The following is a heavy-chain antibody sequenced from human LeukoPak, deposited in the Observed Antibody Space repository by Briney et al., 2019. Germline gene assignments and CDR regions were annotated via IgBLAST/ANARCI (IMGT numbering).Heavy chain of an antibody. CDR2: IKQDGSEK. J-gene: IGHJ4*02. D-gene: IGHD4-17*01. CDR1: GFTFSSYW. Sequence: GGSLRLSCAASGFTFSSYWMSWVRQAPGKGLEWVANIKQDGSEKYYVDSVKGRFTISRDNAKNSLYLQMNSLRAEDTAVYYCAKLVTTVTIGFGYWGQGTLVTVSS. CDR3: AKLVTTVTIGFGY. V-gene: IGHV3-7*01.